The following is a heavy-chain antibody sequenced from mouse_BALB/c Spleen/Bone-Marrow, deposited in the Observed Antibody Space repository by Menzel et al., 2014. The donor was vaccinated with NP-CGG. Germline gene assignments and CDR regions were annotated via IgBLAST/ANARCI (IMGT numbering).Heavy chain of an antibody. CDR2: IWSGGST. D-gene: IGHD2-14*01. J-gene: IGHJ4*01. CDR3: ARMDRSSYAMDY. V-gene: IGHV2-2*02. CDR1: GFSLTSYG. Sequence: QVQLKESGPGLVQPSQSLSITCTVSGFSLTSYGVHWVRQSPGKGLEWLGVIWSGGSTDYNAAFKSRLSISKDNSKSQVFFKMSSLQPNDTAIYYCARMDRSSYAMDYWGQGTSVTVSS.